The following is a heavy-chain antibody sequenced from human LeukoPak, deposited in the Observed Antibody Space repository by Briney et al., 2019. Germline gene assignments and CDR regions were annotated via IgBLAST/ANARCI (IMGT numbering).Heavy chain of an antibody. V-gene: IGHV4-39*07. J-gene: IGHJ4*02. Sequence: PSETLSLTCTVSGGSISSSSYYWGWIRQPPGKGLEWIGSIYYSGSTYYNPSLNSRVTISVDTSKNQFSLKLSSVTAADTAVYYCARVMGATVTTGWYFDYWGQGTLVTVSS. CDR3: ARVMGATVTTGWYFDY. CDR1: GGSISSSSYY. D-gene: IGHD4-11*01. CDR2: IYYSGST.